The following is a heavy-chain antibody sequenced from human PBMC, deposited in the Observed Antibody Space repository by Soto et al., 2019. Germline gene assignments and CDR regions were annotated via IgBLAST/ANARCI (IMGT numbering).Heavy chain of an antibody. J-gene: IGHJ5*02. CDR1: GGSISSRSYY. V-gene: IGHV4-39*01. CDR3: ARGKPDYYGSGSYYSGFDP. D-gene: IGHD3-10*01. Sequence: SETLSLTCTVSGGSISSRSYYWGWVRQPPGKGLEWIGNIYYSGSTYYNPSLKSRVTISVDTSKNQFSLKVNSVTAADTAVYYCARGKPDYYGSGSYYSGFDPWGQGTLVTVSS. CDR2: IYYSGST.